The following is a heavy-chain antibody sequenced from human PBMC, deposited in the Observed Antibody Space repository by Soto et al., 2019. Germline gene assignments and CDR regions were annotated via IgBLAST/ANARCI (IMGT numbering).Heavy chain of an antibody. Sequence: SETLSLTCTVSGGSISSSHYYWGWIRQPPGKGLEWIACFYDSVTPHYNPSLRSRVTISVDTSKNQFSLRLSSVTAADTAVYYCARSKPGIPVTGTYDYWGQGALVTVSS. J-gene: IGHJ4*02. CDR1: GGSISSSHYY. CDR3: ARSKPGIPVTGTYDY. CDR2: FYDSVTP. V-gene: IGHV4-61*05. D-gene: IGHD6-19*01.